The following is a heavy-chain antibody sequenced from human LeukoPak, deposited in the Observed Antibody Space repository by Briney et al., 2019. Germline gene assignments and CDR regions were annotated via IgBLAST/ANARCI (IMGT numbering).Heavy chain of an antibody. CDR3: ARGSYSSGWCDVFDI. CDR2: ISHDGGSK. J-gene: IGHJ3*02. Sequence: GRSLRLSCAASGLTFSNTIIHWVRQAPGKGLERVAAISHDGGSKYYADSVNGRFTISRDYPQNTVYLQINSLEYEDMAVYYCARGSYSSGWCDVFDIWGQGTMVTVSS. V-gene: IGHV3-30*04. CDR1: GLTFSNTI. D-gene: IGHD6-19*01.